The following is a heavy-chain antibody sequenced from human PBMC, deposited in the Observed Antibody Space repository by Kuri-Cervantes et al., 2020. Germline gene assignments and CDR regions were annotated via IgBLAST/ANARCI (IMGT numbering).Heavy chain of an antibody. CDR3: ARDFSPGITMVQGMDV. D-gene: IGHD3-10*01. CDR2: INGDGSSVGSYI. J-gene: IGHJ6*02. V-gene: IGHV3-74*01. Sequence: GESLKISCAASGFTFSSSWMHWVRQTPGKGLVWVSRINGDGSSVGSYITYADSVKGRFTISRDNAKNSLYLQMNSLRSDDTAVYYCARDFSPGITMVQGMDVWGQGTTVTVSS. CDR1: GFTFSSSW.